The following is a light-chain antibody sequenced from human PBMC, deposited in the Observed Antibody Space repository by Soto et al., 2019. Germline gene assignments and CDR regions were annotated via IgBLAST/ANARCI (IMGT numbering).Light chain of an antibody. V-gene: IGLV2-23*02. J-gene: IGLJ1*01. CDR1: SSDVGSYNL. Sequence: QSVLTQPASVSGSPGQSITISCTGTSSDVGSYNLVSWYQQHPGKAPKLMIYEVSKRPSGVSNRFSGSKSGNTASLTISELQVEDEADYYCCSYAGSSTAYVFGTGTKVTVL. CDR3: CSYAGSSTAYV. CDR2: EVS.